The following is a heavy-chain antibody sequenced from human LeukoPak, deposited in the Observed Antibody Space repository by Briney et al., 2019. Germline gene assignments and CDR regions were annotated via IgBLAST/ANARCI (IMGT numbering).Heavy chain of an antibody. V-gene: IGHV4-34*01. CDR3: ARLVGATGGY. CDR2: INHSGST. D-gene: IGHD1-26*01. CDR1: GGSFSGYY. Sequence: SETLSLTCAVYGGSFSGYYWSWIRQPPGKGLEWIGEINHSGSTNYNPSLKSRVTMSVDTSKNQFSLKLSSVTAADTAVYYCARLVGATGGYWGQGTLVTVSS. J-gene: IGHJ4*02.